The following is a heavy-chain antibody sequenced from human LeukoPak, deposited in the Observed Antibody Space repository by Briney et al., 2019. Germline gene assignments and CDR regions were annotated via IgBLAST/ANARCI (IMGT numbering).Heavy chain of an antibody. CDR2: ISYDGSNK. D-gene: IGHD3-10*01. J-gene: IGHJ4*02. Sequence: PGGSLRLSCAASGFTFSSYGMHWVRQAPGKGLEWVAVISYDGSNKYYADSVKGRFTISRDNSKNTLYLQMNSLRAEDTAVYYCAKGAGPMVREPLGYWGQGTLVTVSS. CDR1: GFTFSSYG. CDR3: AKGAGPMVREPLGY. V-gene: IGHV3-30*18.